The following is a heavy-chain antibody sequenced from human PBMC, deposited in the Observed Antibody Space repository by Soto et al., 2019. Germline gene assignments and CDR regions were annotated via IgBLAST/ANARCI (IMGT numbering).Heavy chain of an antibody. D-gene: IGHD3-10*01. CDR3: ARPVFRGTYYYYAMDV. CDR2: IYPGDSDT. V-gene: IGHV5-51*01. CDR1: GYSFTSYW. J-gene: IGHJ6*02. Sequence: SLKISCKGSGYSFTSYWIVWVRQMPGKGLEWMGIIYPGDSDTRYSPSFQGQVTISADKSISTAYLQWSGLKASDTAMYYCARPVFRGTYYYYAMDVWGQGTTVTVSS.